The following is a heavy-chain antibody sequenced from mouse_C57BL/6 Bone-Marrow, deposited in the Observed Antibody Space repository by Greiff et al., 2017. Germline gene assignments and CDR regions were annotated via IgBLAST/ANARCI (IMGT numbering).Heavy chain of an antibody. V-gene: IGHV2-9*01. CDR1: GFSLTSYG. CDR3: AKHGGSTMVRRWDYAMDY. J-gene: IGHJ4*01. Sequence: VQRVESGPGLVAPSQSLSITCTVSGFSLTSYGVDWVRQPPGKGLEWLGVIWGGGSTNYNSALMSRLSISKDNSKSQVFLKMNSLQTDDTAMYYCAKHGGSTMVRRWDYAMDYWGQGTSVTVSS. D-gene: IGHD2-1*01. CDR2: IWGGGST.